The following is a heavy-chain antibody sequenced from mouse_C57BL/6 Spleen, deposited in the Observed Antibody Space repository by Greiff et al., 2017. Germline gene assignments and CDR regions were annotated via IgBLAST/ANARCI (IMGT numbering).Heavy chain of an antibody. CDR1: GFTFSDYG. V-gene: IGHV5-17*01. CDR3: AKHDYSSSYAFDY. J-gene: IGHJ2*01. Sequence: EVKLMESGGGLVKPGGSLKLSCAASGFTFSDYGMHWVRQAPEKGLEWVAYISSGSSTIYYADTVKGRFTISRDNAKNTLFLQMTSLRSEDTAMYYCAKHDYSSSYAFDYWGQGTTRTVSS. CDR2: ISSGSSTI. D-gene: IGHD1-1*01.